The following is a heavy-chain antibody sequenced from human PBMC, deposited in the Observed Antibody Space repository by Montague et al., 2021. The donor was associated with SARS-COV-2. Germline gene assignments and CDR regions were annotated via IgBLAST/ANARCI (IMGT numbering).Heavy chain of an antibody. CDR1: GFTFSSYY. Sequence: SLRLSCAASGFTFSSYYMHWVRQAPGKGLEWVAVISYDGSKKYYADSVKGRFTITRDNSKNTLYLQMNSLRAEDTAVYYCARAGQKQYALLCFGELLPDAFDFWGQGTMVTVSS. CDR2: ISYDGSKK. CDR3: ARAGQKQYALLCFGELLPDAFDF. J-gene: IGHJ3*01. D-gene: IGHD3-10*01. V-gene: IGHV3-30-3*01.